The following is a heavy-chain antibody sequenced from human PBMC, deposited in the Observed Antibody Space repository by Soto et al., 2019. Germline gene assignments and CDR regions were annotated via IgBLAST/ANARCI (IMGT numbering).Heavy chain of an antibody. CDR3: ARRFDSGYDLDY. CDR1: SGSISSSNW. CDR2: IYHSGST. Sequence: SETLSLTCAVSSGSISSSNWWSWVRQPPGKGLEWIGEIYHSGSTNYNPSLKSRVTISVDKSKNQFSLKLSSVTAADTAVYYCARRFDSGYDLDYWGQGTLVTVSS. V-gene: IGHV4-4*02. J-gene: IGHJ4*02. D-gene: IGHD5-12*01.